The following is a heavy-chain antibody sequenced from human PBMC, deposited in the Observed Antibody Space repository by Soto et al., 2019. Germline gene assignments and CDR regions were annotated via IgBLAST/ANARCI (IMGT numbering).Heavy chain of an antibody. CDR1: GGSISSGGYY. V-gene: IGHV4-31*03. D-gene: IGHD2-21*01. J-gene: IGHJ6*02. Sequence: PSETLSLTCTVSGGSISSGGYYWSWIRQHPGKGLEWIGYIYYSGSTYYNTSLKSRVTISVDTSKNQFSLKLSSVTAADTAVYYCAASCVGCGGFNYYGMDVWGQGTTVTVSS. CDR2: IYYSGST. CDR3: AASCVGCGGFNYYGMDV.